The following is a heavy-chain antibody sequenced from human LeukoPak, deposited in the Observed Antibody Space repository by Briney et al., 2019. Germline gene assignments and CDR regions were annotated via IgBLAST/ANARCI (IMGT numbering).Heavy chain of an antibody. CDR3: ARDRGTTSSAGYYFDY. V-gene: IGHV3-33*01. D-gene: IGHD6-6*01. Sequence: GGSLRLSCAASGFTFSQFGMHWVRQAPGKGLEWVAIIWYDGSEKFYGDSVKGRFTISRDNSKNTLYLQMNSLRAEDTAVYYCARDRGTTSSAGYYFDYWGQGTLVTVSS. CDR2: IWYDGSEK. J-gene: IGHJ4*02. CDR1: GFTFSQFG.